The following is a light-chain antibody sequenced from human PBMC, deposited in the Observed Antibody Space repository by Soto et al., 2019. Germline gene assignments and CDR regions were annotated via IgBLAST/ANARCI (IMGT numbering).Light chain of an antibody. J-gene: IGLJ1*01. CDR1: SSDVGAYNY. CDR2: DVR. CDR3: SSFTSLHIYV. Sequence: QSALAQPASVSGSPGQSITISCSGTSSDVGAYNYVSWYQKNPGKAPKLLIYDVRYRPSGVSDRFSCSKSGNTAYLVISGLQADDDADYYCSSFTSLHIYVFGSGNKVTVL. V-gene: IGLV2-14*01.